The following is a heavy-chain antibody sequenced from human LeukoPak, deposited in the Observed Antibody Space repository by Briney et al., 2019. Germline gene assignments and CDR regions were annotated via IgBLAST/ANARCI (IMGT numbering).Heavy chain of an antibody. Sequence: GGSLRLSCAASGFTFSSYAMSWVRQAPGKGLEWVSLISWDGGSTYYADSVKGRFTISRDNSKNSLYLQMNSLRTEDTALYYCAKDIRPREYYGSGSFDYWGQGTLVTVSS. CDR1: GFTFSSYA. V-gene: IGHV3-43*01. J-gene: IGHJ4*02. CDR2: ISWDGGST. D-gene: IGHD3-10*01. CDR3: AKDIRPREYYGSGSFDY.